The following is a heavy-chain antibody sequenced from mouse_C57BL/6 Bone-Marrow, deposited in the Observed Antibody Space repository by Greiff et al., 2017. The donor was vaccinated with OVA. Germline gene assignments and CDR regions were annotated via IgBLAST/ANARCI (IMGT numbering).Heavy chain of an antibody. V-gene: IGHV1-59*01. J-gene: IGHJ4*01. CDR2: IDPSDSYT. CDR1: GYTFTSYW. Sequence: QVQLKQPGAELVRPGTSVKLSCKASGYTFTSYWMHWVKQRPGQGLEWIGVIDPSDSYTNYNQKFKGKATLTVDTSSSTAYMQLSSLTSEDSAVYYCTIDYAMDYWGQGTSVTVSS. D-gene: IGHD2-12*01. CDR3: TIDYAMDY.